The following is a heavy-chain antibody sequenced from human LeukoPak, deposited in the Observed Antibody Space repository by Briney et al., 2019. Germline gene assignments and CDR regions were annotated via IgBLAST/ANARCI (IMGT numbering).Heavy chain of an antibody. J-gene: IGHJ6*03. CDR3: ARDASSTYSSSWYYYYYYYMDA. CDR2: ISSSSSYI. Sequence: GGSLRLSCAASGFTFSSYSMNGVRQAPGKGLEWVSSISSSSSYIYYADSVKGRFTISRDNAKNSLYLQMNSLRAEDTAVYYCARDASSTYSSSWYYYYYYYMDAWGKGTTVTVPS. CDR1: GFTFSSYS. D-gene: IGHD6-13*01. V-gene: IGHV3-21*01.